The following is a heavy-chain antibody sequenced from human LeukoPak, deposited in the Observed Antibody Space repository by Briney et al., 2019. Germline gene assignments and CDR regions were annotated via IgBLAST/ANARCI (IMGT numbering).Heavy chain of an antibody. CDR1: GGTFSSYA. D-gene: IGHD2-2*02. CDR2: IIPIFGTA. J-gene: IGHJ6*03. Sequence: SVKVSCKASGGTFSSYAISWVRQAPGQGPEWMGGIIPIFGTANYAQKFQGRVTITTDEYTSTAYMELSSLRSEDTAVYYCARVIMGCSSTSCYTDYYYYYMDVWGKGTTVTVSS. CDR3: ARVIMGCSSTSCYTDYYYYYMDV. V-gene: IGHV1-69*05.